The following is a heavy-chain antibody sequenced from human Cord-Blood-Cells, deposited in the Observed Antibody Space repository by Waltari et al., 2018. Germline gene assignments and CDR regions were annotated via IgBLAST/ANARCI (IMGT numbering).Heavy chain of an antibody. CDR1: GGSFSGYY. CDR2: INHSGST. D-gene: IGHD6-6*01. V-gene: IGHV4-34*01. J-gene: IGHJ4*02. CDR3: AIGASIAARLGYFDY. Sequence: QVQLQQWGAGLLKPSETLSLTCAVYGGSFSGYYWSWIRQPPGKGLEWIGEINHSGSTNYNPSLKSRVTISVDTSKNQFSLKLSSVTAADTAVYYCAIGASIAARLGYFDYWGQGTLVTVSS.